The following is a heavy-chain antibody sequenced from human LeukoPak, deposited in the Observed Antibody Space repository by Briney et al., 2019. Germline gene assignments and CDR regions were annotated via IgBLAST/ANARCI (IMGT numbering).Heavy chain of an antibody. D-gene: IGHD2-2*01. J-gene: IGHJ4*02. CDR3: ATTTRSSSWDY. Sequence: GGSLRLSCAASGFTFSSYWMSWVRQAPGKGLEWVANIKQDGSEKYYVDSVKGRFTISRDNAKNSLYLQMNSLRAEDTAVYYCATTTRSSSWDYWGQGILVTVSS. CDR1: GFTFSSYW. V-gene: IGHV3-7*01. CDR2: IKQDGSEK.